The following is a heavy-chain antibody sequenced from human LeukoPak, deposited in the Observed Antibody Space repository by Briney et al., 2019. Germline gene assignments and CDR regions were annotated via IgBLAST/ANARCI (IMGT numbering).Heavy chain of an antibody. J-gene: IGHJ4*02. CDR2: ISYSGST. CDR1: GGFISSYY. D-gene: IGHD2-21*01. V-gene: IGHV4-59*08. CDR3: ARLAVVQLSEYDY. Sequence: SETLSLTCSVSGGFISSYYWSWIRQPPGKGLEWIGYISYSGSTKYNPSLKSRVTIAVDTSRNQFSLKLTPVTAADTAVYYCARLAVVQLSEYDYWGQGTLVTVSS.